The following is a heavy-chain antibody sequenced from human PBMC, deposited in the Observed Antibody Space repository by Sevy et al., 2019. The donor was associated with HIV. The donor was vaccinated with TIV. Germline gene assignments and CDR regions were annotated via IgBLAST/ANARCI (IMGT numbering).Heavy chain of an antibody. CDR1: GFTFSSYW. V-gene: IGHV3-7*01. CDR2: LKEDGSVK. J-gene: IGHJ4*02. Sequence: GGSLRLSCEASGFTFSSYWMSWVRQAPGKGLEWVANLKEDGSVKYYVDSVKGRFTISRDNAKNSVYLQMNSLRAEDTALYYCVRAIGAAGSYWGQGTLVTVSS. CDR3: VRAIGAAGSY. D-gene: IGHD6-13*01.